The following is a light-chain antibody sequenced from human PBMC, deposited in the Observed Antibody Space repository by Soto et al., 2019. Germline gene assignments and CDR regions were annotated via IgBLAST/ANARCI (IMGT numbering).Light chain of an antibody. Sequence: EIVMTQSPLSLPVTPGEPASISCRSSQSLLHSNGFNYLDWYLQKPGQSPQLLSYLGSTRASGVPDRFSGSGSGTDFTLKISRVEAEDVGVYYCMQALQTGWTFGQGTKVEIK. J-gene: IGKJ1*01. CDR3: MQALQTGWT. V-gene: IGKV2-28*01. CDR2: LGS. CDR1: QSLLHSNGFNY.